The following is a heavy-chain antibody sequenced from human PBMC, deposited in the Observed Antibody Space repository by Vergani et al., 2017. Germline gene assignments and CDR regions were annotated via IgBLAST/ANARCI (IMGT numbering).Heavy chain of an antibody. CDR2: IWYDGSNK. J-gene: IGHJ3*02. D-gene: IGHD2-21*02. V-gene: IGHV3-33*01. CDR1: GFTFSSYG. Sequence: QVQLVESGGGVVQPGRSLRLSCAASGFTFSSYGMHWVRQAPGKGLEWVAVIWYDGSNKYYADSVKGRFTISRDNSKNTLYLQMNSLRAEDTAVYYCARVGRPLGGCGGDCSYAFDIWGQGTMVTVSS. CDR3: ARVGRPLGGCGGDCSYAFDI.